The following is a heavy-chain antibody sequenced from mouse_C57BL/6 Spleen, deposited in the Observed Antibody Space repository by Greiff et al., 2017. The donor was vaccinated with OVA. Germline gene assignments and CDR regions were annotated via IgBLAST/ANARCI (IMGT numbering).Heavy chain of an antibody. CDR2: INPNNGGT. Sequence: EVQLQQSGPELVKPGASVKISCKASGYTFTDYYMNWVKQSHGKSLEWIGDINPNNGGTSYNQKFKGKATLTVDKSSSTAYMELRSLTSEDSAVYYCARSTTVVAPGFAYWGQGTLVTVSA. D-gene: IGHD1-1*01. V-gene: IGHV1-26*01. CDR1: GYTFTDYY. CDR3: ARSTTVVAPGFAY. J-gene: IGHJ3*01.